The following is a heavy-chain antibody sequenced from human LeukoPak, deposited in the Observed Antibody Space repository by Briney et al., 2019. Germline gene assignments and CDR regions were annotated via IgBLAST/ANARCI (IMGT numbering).Heavy chain of an antibody. V-gene: IGHV4-61*02. Sequence: SETLSLTCTVSGGSISSGSYYWSWIRQPAGKGLEWIGRIYTSGSTNYNPSLKGRVTISVDTSKNQFSLKLSSVTAADTAVYYCARAVAGYNWFDPWGQGTLVTVSS. D-gene: IGHD6-19*01. J-gene: IGHJ5*02. CDR1: GGSISSGSYY. CDR3: ARAVAGYNWFDP. CDR2: IYTSGST.